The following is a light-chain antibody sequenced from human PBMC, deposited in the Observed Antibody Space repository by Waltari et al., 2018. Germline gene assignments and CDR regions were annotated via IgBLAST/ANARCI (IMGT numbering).Light chain of an antibody. CDR1: SSNIGSNT. J-gene: IGLJ6*01. CDR3: AAWDDSLSGYV. CDR2: SND. Sequence: QSVLTQPPSASATPGQTATISCSGSSSNIGSNTVNWYQQLPGTAPKRLIYSNDYRPSGVPDRFSGSKSGTSASLAISGLQSEDEADYYCAAWDDSLSGYVFGSGTKVTVL. V-gene: IGLV1-44*01.